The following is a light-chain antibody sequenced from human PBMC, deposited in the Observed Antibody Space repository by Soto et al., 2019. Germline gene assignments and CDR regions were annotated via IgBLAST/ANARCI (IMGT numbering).Light chain of an antibody. J-gene: IGLJ1*01. V-gene: IGLV1-51*01. CDR1: TFNIGNNF. Sequence: QSVLTQPPSVSAAPGQKVTISCSGSTFNIGNNFVSWYQQLPGTAPKVLIYDNNKRPSGIPDRFSASKSGTSATLGITGLLTGDEAVYYCGTWDSSLSAYVFGTGTKVTVL. CDR3: GTWDSSLSAYV. CDR2: DNN.